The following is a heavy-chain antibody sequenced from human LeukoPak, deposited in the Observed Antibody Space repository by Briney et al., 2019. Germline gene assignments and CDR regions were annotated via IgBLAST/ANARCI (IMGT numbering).Heavy chain of an antibody. D-gene: IGHD4-11*01. CDR3: ARGGDDYLIDY. CDR2: IYYSGST. J-gene: IGHJ4*02. V-gene: IGHV4-59*12. Sequence: SETLSLTCTVSGGSISSYYWSWIRQPPGKGLEWIGYIYYSGSTNYNPSLKSRVTISVDTSKNQFSLKLSSVTAADTAVFYCARGGDDYLIDYWGQGTLVTVSS. CDR1: GGSISSYY.